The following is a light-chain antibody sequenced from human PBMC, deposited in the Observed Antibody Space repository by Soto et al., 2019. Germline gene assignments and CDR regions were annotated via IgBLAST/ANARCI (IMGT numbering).Light chain of an antibody. V-gene: IGKV3-15*01. Sequence: EILMTQSQATLSVSPLGRASLXCRASQSVSSNLAWYQHKPGQAPRLLIYGASPRATGFPGRFSGSGSGTVFTLTISSLQSEDFGVYYCQQYNNWPPTWTFGQGTKVDIK. CDR1: QSVSSN. CDR3: QQYNNWPPTWT. J-gene: IGKJ1*01. CDR2: GAS.